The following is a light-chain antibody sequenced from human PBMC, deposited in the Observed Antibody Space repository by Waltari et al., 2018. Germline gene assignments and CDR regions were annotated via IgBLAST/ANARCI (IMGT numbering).Light chain of an antibody. Sequence: ITCRASQGLDNWVSWYQQKPGEAPRLLIYYISNLETGVPSRFSGSGSGTDFTLTINSLQPEDYATYYCQQASRFPRTFGGGTKVDVK. CDR3: QQASRFPRT. CDR2: YIS. CDR1: QGLDNW. V-gene: IGKV1D-12*01. J-gene: IGKJ4*01.